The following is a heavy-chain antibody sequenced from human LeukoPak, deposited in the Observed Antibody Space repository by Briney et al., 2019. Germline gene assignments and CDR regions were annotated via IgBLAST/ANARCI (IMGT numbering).Heavy chain of an antibody. J-gene: IGHJ4*02. CDR3: ARARGSYYYDSSGYPYYFDY. CDR2: INWNGGST. Sequence: GGSLRLSCAASGFTFDDYGMSWVRQAPGKGLEWVCGINWNGGSTGYADSVKGRFTISRDNAKNSLYLQMNSLRAEDTALYYCARARGSYYYDSSGYPYYFDYWGQGTLVTVSS. CDR1: GFTFDDYG. D-gene: IGHD3-22*01. V-gene: IGHV3-20*04.